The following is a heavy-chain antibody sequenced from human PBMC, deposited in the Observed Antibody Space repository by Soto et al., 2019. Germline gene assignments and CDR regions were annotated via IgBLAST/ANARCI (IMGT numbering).Heavy chain of an antibody. Sequence: GGSLRLSCAASGFTFSNYGMTWVRQAPGKGLEWVSSISGRGISTYYADSVKGRCTISRDNSKNTLYLQMNSLRAEDTAVYYCASVGYCSSTSCPDAFDIWGQGTMVTVSS. J-gene: IGHJ3*02. CDR1: GFTFSNYG. D-gene: IGHD2-2*01. CDR3: ASVGYCSSTSCPDAFDI. CDR2: ISGRGIST. V-gene: IGHV3-23*01.